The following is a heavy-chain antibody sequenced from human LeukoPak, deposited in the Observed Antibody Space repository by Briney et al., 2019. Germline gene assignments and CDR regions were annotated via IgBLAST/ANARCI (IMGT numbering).Heavy chain of an antibody. D-gene: IGHD6-13*01. CDR1: GGSISSSSYY. Sequence: PSETLSLTCTVSGGSISSSSYYWGWIRQPPGKGLEWIGSIYYSGSTYYNPSLKSRVTISVDTSKNQFSLKLSSVTAADTAVYYCARLTGSSWYGLGDYWGQGTLVIVSS. J-gene: IGHJ4*02. CDR2: IYYSGST. V-gene: IGHV4-39*01. CDR3: ARLTGSSWYGLGDY.